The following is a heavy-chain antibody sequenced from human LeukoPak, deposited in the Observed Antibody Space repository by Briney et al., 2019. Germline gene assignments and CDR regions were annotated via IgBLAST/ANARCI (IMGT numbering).Heavy chain of an antibody. CDR1: GFTFSTYG. J-gene: IGHJ6*03. CDR2: ISDSGGTT. D-gene: IGHD3-10*01. CDR3: AKGVRLGAITMIRGVRRTYYYMDV. V-gene: IGHV3-23*01. Sequence: GGSLRLSCAASGFTFSTYGMSWVRQAPGKGLEWVSAISDSGGTTYYADSVKGRFIISRDNSKNTLYLQMNSLRDEDTAVYYCAKGVRLGAITMIRGVRRTYYYMDVWGKGTTVTISS.